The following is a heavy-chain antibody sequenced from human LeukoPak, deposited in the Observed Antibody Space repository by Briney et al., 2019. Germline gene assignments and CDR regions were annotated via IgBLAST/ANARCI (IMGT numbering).Heavy chain of an antibody. CDR3: ARRLIAAAGPFDP. Sequence: SETLSLTCTVSGGSISSSSYYWGWIRQPPGKGLEWIGSIYYSGSTYYNPSLKSRVTISVDTSKNQFSLKLSSVTAADTAVYYCARRLIAAAGPFDPWGQGTLVTVSS. V-gene: IGHV4-39*01. J-gene: IGHJ5*02. D-gene: IGHD6-13*01. CDR1: GGSISSSSYY. CDR2: IYYSGST.